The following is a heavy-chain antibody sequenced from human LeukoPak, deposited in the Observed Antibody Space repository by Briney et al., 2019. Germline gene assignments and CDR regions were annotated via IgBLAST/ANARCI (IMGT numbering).Heavy chain of an antibody. CDR2: IDAGNGDT. J-gene: IGHJ6*02. CDR3: ARGPYSSSLSAYYYYGMDV. D-gene: IGHD6-6*01. V-gene: IGHV1-3*01. Sequence: ASVKVSCKASGYTFSDYAMHWVRQAPGQRFEWMGWIDAGNGDTRYSQKFQGRVTITRDTSASTAYIELRSLRSEDTAMYYCARGPYSSSLSAYYYYGMDVWGQGTTVTVSS. CDR1: GYTFSDYA.